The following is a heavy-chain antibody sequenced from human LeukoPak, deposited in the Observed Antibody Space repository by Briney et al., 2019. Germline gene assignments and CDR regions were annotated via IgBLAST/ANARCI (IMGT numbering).Heavy chain of an antibody. J-gene: IGHJ4*02. CDR1: GYTFTSCD. CDR2: MNPNNGNT. CDR3: ATVGGDQQQLDYYFDY. Sequence: ASVKVSCKASGYTFTSCDINWVRQATGQGLEWMGWMNPNNGNTGYAQKFQGRVTITADESTSTAYMELSSLRSEDTAVYYCATVGGDQQQLDYYFDYWGQGTLVTVSS. D-gene: IGHD6-13*01. V-gene: IGHV1-8*01.